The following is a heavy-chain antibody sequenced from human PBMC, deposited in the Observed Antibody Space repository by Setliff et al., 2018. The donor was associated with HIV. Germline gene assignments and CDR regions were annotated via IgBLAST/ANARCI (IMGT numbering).Heavy chain of an antibody. V-gene: IGHV2-5*01. CDR1: GFSPSTNGVA. Sequence: SGPTLVNPTQTLTLTCTFSGFSPSTNGVAVGWIRQPPGKALELLALIYWNDDKRYRPSLESRLTITKDISKNQVVLTMTNMDPVDTAIYYCAHCVGSGSYYNPDAFDIWGQGTMVTVSS. J-gene: IGHJ3*02. CDR2: IYWNDDK. D-gene: IGHD3-10*01. CDR3: AHCVGSGSYYNPDAFDI.